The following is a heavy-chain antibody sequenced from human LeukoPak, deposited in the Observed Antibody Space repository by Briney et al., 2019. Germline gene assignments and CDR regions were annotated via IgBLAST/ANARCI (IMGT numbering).Heavy chain of an antibody. J-gene: IGHJ5*02. V-gene: IGHV3-48*01. D-gene: IGHD4-17*01. CDR1: GFTFSSYG. CDR2: ISSSSSTI. Sequence: PGGSLRLSCAASGFTFSSYGMHWVRQAPGKGLEWVSYISSSSSTIYYADSVKGRFTISRDNSKNMLYLQMNSLRAEDTAMYYXAXDTXATVTTGNWFDPWGQGTLVTVSS. CDR3: AXDTXATVTTGNWFDP.